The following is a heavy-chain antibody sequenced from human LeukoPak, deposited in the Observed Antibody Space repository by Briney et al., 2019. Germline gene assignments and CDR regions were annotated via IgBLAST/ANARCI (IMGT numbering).Heavy chain of an antibody. J-gene: IGHJ4*02. D-gene: IGHD3-10*01. CDR3: ARAELWFGELPYY. CDR1: GYTFTSYG. V-gene: IGHV1-2*02. Sequence: ASVKVSCKASGYTFTSYGISWVRQAPGQGLEWMGWINPNSGGTNYAQKFQGRVTMTRDTSISTAYMELSRLRSDDTAVYYCARAELWFGELPYYWGQGTLVTVSS. CDR2: INPNSGGT.